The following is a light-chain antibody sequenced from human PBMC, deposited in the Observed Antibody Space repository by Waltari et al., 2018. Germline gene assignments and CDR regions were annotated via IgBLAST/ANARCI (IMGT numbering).Light chain of an antibody. V-gene: IGLV5-45*02. CDR3: LIWHNSAWM. Sequence: QAVVTQPSSLSASPGASASLTCTLRSGINVGTYRTHWYQQKPGSPPQYLLTYKSDSDKQRGSGVPSRFSGSKDASANAGILLISGLQSVDEADYYCLIWHNSAWMFGGGTKLTVL. CDR1: SGINVGTYR. CDR2: YKSDSDK. J-gene: IGLJ3*02.